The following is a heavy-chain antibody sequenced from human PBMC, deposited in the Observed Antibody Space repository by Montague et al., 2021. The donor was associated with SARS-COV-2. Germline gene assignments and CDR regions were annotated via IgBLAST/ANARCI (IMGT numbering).Heavy chain of an antibody. CDR1: GGSISSGTYY. V-gene: IGHV4-61*02. CDR2: IYTSGST. J-gene: IGHJ3*02. D-gene: IGHD3-22*01. CDR3: ARDRTLRHIMRVVENVFDI. Sequence: TLSLTCTVSGGSISSGTYYWSWIRQPAGKGLEWIGRIYTSGSTYYNPSLKSRVTISVDTSKNQFSLKLSSVTAADTAVYYCARDRTLRHIMRVVENVFDIWGQGTMVTVSS.